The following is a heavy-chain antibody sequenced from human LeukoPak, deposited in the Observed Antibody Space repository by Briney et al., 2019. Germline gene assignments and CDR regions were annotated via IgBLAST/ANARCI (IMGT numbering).Heavy chain of an antibody. J-gene: IGHJ4*02. D-gene: IGHD3-3*01. Sequence: GGSLRLSCAASGFTFSSYWMHWVRQAPGKGLVWVSRINSDGSSTSYADSVKGRFTISRDNAKNTLYLQMNSLRAEDTAVYYCARVYYDFWSGYYYFDYWGQGTLVTVSS. V-gene: IGHV3-74*01. CDR1: GFTFSSYW. CDR3: ARVYYDFWSGYYYFDY. CDR2: INSDGSST.